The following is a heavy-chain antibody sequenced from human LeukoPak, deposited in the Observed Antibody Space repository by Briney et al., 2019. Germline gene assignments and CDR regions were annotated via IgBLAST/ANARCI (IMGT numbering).Heavy chain of an antibody. CDR1: GFTFSSYG. V-gene: IGHV3-30*18. CDR2: ISYDGSNK. CDR3: AKDPCGGDCYAHDF. Sequence: GRSLRLSCAASGFTFSSYGMHWVRQAPGKGLEWVAVISYDGSNKYYADSVKGRFTISRDNSKNTLYLQMNSLRAEDTAVYYCAKDPCGGDCYAHDFWGQGTLVTVSS. D-gene: IGHD2-21*02. J-gene: IGHJ4*02.